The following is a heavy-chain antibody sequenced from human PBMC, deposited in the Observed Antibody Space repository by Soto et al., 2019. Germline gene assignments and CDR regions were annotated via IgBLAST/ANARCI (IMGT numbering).Heavy chain of an antibody. D-gene: IGHD6-13*01. CDR1: GGSIISSSYY. Sequence: PSETLSLTCTVSGGSIISSSYYWGWIRQPPGKGLEWIGSIYYSGSTYYNPSLKSRVTISVDTSKNQFSLKLSSVTAADTAVYYCARPRGGAAAPGGMDVWGQGTTVTVSS. V-gene: IGHV4-39*01. CDR3: ARPRGGAAAPGGMDV. J-gene: IGHJ6*02. CDR2: IYYSGST.